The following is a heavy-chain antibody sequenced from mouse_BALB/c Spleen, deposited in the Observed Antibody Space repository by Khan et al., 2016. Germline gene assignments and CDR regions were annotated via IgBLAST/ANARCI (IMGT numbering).Heavy chain of an antibody. CDR1: GYSFTTYW. J-gene: IGHJ2*01. V-gene: IGHV1-7*01. D-gene: IGHD2-12*01. CDR3: AIYDEVFEN. Sequence: QVQLQQSGAELAKPGASVRMSCKASGYSFTTYWMHWVKQRPGQGLEWIGYINPRTDYTEYNQNFKDKATLTADKSSSVAYIQLTSLTSEDSAVYYCAIYDEVFENWGQGTTLTVSS. CDR2: INPRTDYT.